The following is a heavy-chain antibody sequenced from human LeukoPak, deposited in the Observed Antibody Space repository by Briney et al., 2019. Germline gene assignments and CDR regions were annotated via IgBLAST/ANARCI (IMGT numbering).Heavy chain of an antibody. CDR1: GGSFSGYY. D-gene: IGHD3-3*01. V-gene: IGHV4-34*01. Sequence: PSETLSLTCAVYGGSFSGYYWSWIRQPPGKGLEWIGEINHSGSTNYNPSLKSRVTISVDTSKNQFSLKLSSVTAADTAVYYCARHSITIFGVVPYYMDVWGKGTTVTVSS. CDR2: INHSGST. CDR3: ARHSITIFGVVPYYMDV. J-gene: IGHJ6*03.